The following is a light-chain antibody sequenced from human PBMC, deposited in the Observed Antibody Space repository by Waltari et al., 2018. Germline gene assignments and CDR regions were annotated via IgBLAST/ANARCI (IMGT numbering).Light chain of an antibody. V-gene: IGKV1-5*03. CDR3: QQYSTYPLT. CDR2: KAS. J-gene: IGKJ4*01. CDR1: QSVSRR. Sequence: DVQMTQSPSTLTASVGDRVTIPCRASQSVSRRLAWYQQTPVKDPNLLIYKASTFGGGFPSRFSGSGSGTEFTLTISSLQPDDFVTYYCQQYSTYPLTFGGGTKVEI.